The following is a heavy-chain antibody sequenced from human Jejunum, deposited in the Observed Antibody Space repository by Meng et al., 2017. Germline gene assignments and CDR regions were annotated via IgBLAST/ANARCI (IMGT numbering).Heavy chain of an antibody. J-gene: IGHJ4*02. Sequence: HVQLQQWVSGLLKPSETLSLACTVSVGSISSGDYYWSWIRQPPGKSLEWIGYIYYSGNTYYNPSLKSRVTISVDTPKNQFSLKLSSVTAADTAVYYCASYDLFTGFGFDYWGQGTLVTVSS. CDR3: ASYDLFTGFGFDY. V-gene: IGHV4-30-4*01. CDR2: IYYSGNT. CDR1: VGSISSGDYY. D-gene: IGHD3-9*01.